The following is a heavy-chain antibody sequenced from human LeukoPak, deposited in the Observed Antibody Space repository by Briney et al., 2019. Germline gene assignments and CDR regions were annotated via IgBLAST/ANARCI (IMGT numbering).Heavy chain of an antibody. Sequence: GASVKVSCKASGYTFNTYGINWVRQAPGQGLEWMGWISAYNGNTNYAQNLQGRITLTTDTSTSMAYMELTGLRSDDTAVYYCARDGRQWVPLNWFDPWGQGTLVTVSS. CDR2: ISAYNGNT. J-gene: IGHJ5*02. CDR3: ARDGRQWVPLNWFDP. V-gene: IGHV1-18*04. CDR1: GYTFNTYG. D-gene: IGHD6-19*01.